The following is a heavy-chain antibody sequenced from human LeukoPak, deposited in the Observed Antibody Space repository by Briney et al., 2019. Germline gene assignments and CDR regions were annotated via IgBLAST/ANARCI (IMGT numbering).Heavy chain of an antibody. Sequence: ASVKVSCKASGYTFTGHYYMHWVRQAPGQGLEWMGIINPSGGSTSYAQKFQGRVTMTRDMSTSTVYMELSSLRSEDTAVYYCAIRLFGSDYYDSSGYSVSRLDYWGQGTLVTVSS. J-gene: IGHJ4*02. CDR1: GYTFTGHYY. V-gene: IGHV1-46*01. CDR2: INPSGGST. CDR3: AIRLFGSDYYDSSGYSVSRLDY. D-gene: IGHD3-22*01.